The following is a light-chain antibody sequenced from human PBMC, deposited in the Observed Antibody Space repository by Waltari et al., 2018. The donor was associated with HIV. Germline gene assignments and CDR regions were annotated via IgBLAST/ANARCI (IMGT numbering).Light chain of an antibody. CDR2: KDI. CDR3: ESADSTGNYWA. Sequence: SYELTQPPSVSVSPGQTATITCSGDALPKQFAYWYQQKPGQAPLLVIYKDIGRPYGIPDRFSGSNSGTTVTLIISGVQAEDEADYYCESADSTGNYWAFGGGTKLTVL. V-gene: IGLV3-25*03. J-gene: IGLJ2*01. CDR1: ALPKQF.